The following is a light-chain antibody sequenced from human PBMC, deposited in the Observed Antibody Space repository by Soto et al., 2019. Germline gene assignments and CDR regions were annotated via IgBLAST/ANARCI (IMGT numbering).Light chain of an antibody. CDR3: GSYTSSSTLSTDV. V-gene: IGLV2-14*03. Sequence: QSALTQPASVSGSPGQSITISCTGTSSDVGGYNYVSWYQHHPGKAPKLMIYDVSNRPSGVSNRFSGSKSGNTASLIISGLQAEDEADYYCGSYTSSSTLSTDVFGTGTKLTVL. J-gene: IGLJ1*01. CDR1: SSDVGGYNY. CDR2: DVS.